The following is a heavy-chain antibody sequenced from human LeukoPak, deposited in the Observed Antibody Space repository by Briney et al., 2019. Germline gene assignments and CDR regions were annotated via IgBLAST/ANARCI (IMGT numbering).Heavy chain of an antibody. J-gene: IGHJ4*02. D-gene: IGHD1-26*01. V-gene: IGHV3-21*01. CDR1: GFTFSSYN. CDR3: ARGSGSYHFDY. CDR2: ISSSSSYI. Sequence: PGGSLRLSCAASGFTFSSYNMNWVRQAPGKGLEWVSSISSSSSYIYYADSVKGRFTISRDNAKNSLYLQMNSLRAEDTAVYHCARGSGSYHFDYWGQGTLVTVSS.